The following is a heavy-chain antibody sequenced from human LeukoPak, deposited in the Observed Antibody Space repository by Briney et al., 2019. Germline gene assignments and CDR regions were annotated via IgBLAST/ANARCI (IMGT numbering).Heavy chain of an antibody. CDR3: AKKYSTSSPTFDS. CDR1: GFTFSSYA. D-gene: IGHD5-18*01. V-gene: IGHV3-23*01. J-gene: IGHJ4*02. Sequence: GGSLRLSCAASGFTFSSYAMSWVRQAPGKGLEWVSGIGIGGVGTYYADSVKGRFTISRDNSKNTLYLQMNSLRAEDTALYYCAKKYSTSSPTFDSWGQGTLVTVSS. CDR2: IGIGGVGT.